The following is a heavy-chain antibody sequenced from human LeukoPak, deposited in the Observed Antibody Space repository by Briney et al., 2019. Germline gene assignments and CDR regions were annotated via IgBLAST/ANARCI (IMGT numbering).Heavy chain of an antibody. CDR1: GFTFSSYG. CDR2: ISGSGGST. CDR3: AKRMVHSQIAAAGTSPFDY. V-gene: IGHV3-23*01. Sequence: QPGESLRLSCAAPGFTFSSYGMSWVRQAPGKGLEWVSAISGSGGSTYYADSVKGRFTISRDNSKNTLYLQMNSLRAEDTAVYYCAKRMVHSQIAAAGTSPFDYWGQGTLVTVSS. D-gene: IGHD6-13*01. J-gene: IGHJ4*02.